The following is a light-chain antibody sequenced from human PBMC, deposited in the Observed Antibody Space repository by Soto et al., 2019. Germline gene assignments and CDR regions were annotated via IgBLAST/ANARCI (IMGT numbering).Light chain of an antibody. V-gene: IGKV3-15*01. J-gene: IGKJ4*01. CDR2: GAS. Sequence: IVLTQSPATLSVSPGERATLSCRTSQSVSNNLAWYQQKPGQAPRLLIYGASTRATGIPARFSGSGSGTEFTLTISSLQSEDFALYYCQQCNNWPPITFGGGTKVEMK. CDR3: QQCNNWPPIT. CDR1: QSVSNN.